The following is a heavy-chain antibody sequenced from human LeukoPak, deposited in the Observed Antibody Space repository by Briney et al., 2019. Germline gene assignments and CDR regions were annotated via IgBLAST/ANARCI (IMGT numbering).Heavy chain of an antibody. Sequence: KSSETLSLTCTVSGGSISSYYWSWIRQSPGKGLECIGYIHYTGSTNYNPSLKSRVTISVETSKNQFSLKLSSVTAADTAVYYCARTSHSSGYYFGRREYFQHWGQGTLVTVSS. CDR1: GGSISSYY. CDR2: IHYTGST. CDR3: ARTSHSSGYYFGRREYFQH. J-gene: IGHJ1*01. V-gene: IGHV4-59*01. D-gene: IGHD3-22*01.